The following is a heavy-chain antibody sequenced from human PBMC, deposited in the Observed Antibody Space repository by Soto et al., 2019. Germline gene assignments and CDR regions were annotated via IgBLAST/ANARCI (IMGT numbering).Heavy chain of an antibody. D-gene: IGHD2-21*02. Sequence: AASVKVSCKASGGTFSSYAISWVRQAPGQGLEWMGGIIPIFGTANYAQKFQGRVTITADESTSTAYMELSSLRSEDTAVYYCARSPPGRAPYCGGDCHYLGQKEYYYYGMDVWGQGTTVTVSS. CDR1: GGTFSSYA. CDR3: ARSPPGRAPYCGGDCHYLGQKEYYYYGMDV. V-gene: IGHV1-69*13. CDR2: IIPIFGTA. J-gene: IGHJ6*02.